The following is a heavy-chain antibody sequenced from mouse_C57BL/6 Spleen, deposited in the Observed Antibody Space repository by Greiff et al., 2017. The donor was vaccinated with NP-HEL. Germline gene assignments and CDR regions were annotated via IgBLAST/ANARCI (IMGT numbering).Heavy chain of an antibody. CDR2: INPNNGGT. V-gene: IGHV1-22*01. D-gene: IGHD2-1*01. CDR3: ARVYYGNYDAMDY. CDR1: GYTFTDYN. J-gene: IGHJ4*01. Sequence: EVQLQQSGPELVKPGASVKMSCKASGYTFTDYNMHWVKQSHGKSLEWIGYINPNNGGTSYNQKFKGKATLTVNKSSSTAYMELRSLTSEDAAVYDCARVYYGNYDAMDYWGQGTSVTVSS.